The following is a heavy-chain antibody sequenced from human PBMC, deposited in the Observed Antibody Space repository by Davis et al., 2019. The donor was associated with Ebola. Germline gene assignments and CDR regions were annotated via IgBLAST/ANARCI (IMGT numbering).Heavy chain of an antibody. Sequence: HPQTLSLTCAISVDSVSGGSGAWNWLSHSPLRGLEWLGRTYYSSTWYNDYAAYVNSRITINPDTSTNQSSLQLNSVTPEDRAVYDCARGWFRSGMDVWGQGTTVTVSS. CDR2: TYYSSTWYN. CDR1: VDSVSGGSGA. CDR3: ARGWFRSGMDV. J-gene: IGHJ6*02. D-gene: IGHD6-19*01. V-gene: IGHV6-1*01.